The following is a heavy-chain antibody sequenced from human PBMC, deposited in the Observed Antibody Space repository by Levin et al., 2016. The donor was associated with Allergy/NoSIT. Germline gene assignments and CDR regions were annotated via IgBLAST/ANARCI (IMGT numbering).Heavy chain of an antibody. Sequence: RQAPGKGLEWVSYISVSGSYTNYADSVKGRFTISRDNAKNSLYLQMNSLRAEDSAVYFCARSATRYSANNWFDPWGQGTLVTVSS. CDR3: ARSATRYSANNWFDP. CDR2: ISVSGSYT. J-gene: IGHJ5*02. D-gene: IGHD5-12*01. V-gene: IGHV3-11*03.